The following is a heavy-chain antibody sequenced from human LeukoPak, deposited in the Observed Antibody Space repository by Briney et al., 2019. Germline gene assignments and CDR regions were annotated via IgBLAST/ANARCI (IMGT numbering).Heavy chain of an antibody. V-gene: IGHV1-8*03. CDR2: INPSTDDR. CDR3: ARTTSFTASGYDY. CDR1: GYTFTSYH. D-gene: IGHD6-25*01. Sequence: ASVKVSCKASGYTFTSYHINWVRQAPGQGLEWMGWINPSTDDRGYAQKFQGRLIITSDTSISTAYMELGSPRSEDTAVYCARTTSFTASGYDYWGQGTLVTVSS. J-gene: IGHJ4*02.